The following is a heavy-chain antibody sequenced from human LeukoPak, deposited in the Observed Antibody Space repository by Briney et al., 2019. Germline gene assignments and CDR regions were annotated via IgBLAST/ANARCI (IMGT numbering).Heavy chain of an antibody. CDR2: IVPIFGTA. J-gene: IGHJ5*02. V-gene: IGHV1-69*06. Sequence: ASVKVSCKASGGTFGSYAISWVRQDPGQALEWMGGIVPIFGTANYAQKFQGRVTITADKSTSTAYMELSSLRSEDTAVYYCASAKGGSGSYSWFDPWGQGTLVTVSS. CDR1: GGTFGSYA. D-gene: IGHD1-26*01. CDR3: ASAKGGSGSYSWFDP.